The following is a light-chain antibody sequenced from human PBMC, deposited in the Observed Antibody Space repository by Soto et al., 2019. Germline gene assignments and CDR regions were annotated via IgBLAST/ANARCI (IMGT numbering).Light chain of an antibody. Sequence: EIVLTQSPGTLSLSPGERATLSCRASQSVSSSYLAWYQQKPGQAPRLLTYGASSRATGIPDRFSGSGSGTDFTLTISRLEPEDFAVYYCQQRQSWPRTFGQGTKVDIK. V-gene: IGKV3-20*01. CDR3: QQRQSWPRT. J-gene: IGKJ1*01. CDR1: QSVSSSY. CDR2: GAS.